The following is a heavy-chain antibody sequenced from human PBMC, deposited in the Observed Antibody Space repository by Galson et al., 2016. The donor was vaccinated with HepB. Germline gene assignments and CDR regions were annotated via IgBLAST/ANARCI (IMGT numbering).Heavy chain of an antibody. CDR1: GFTFSHYG. CDR3: ARDLHLALYFEL. CDR2: IWYDGSNT. Sequence: SLRLSCAASGFTFSHYGMHWVRQLPGKGPEWVAAIWYDGSNTHYADSVKGRFTISRDNSKNTLYLQMNTLRAEDTALYYCARDLHLALYFELWGRGTWVTVSS. J-gene: IGHJ2*01. V-gene: IGHV3-33*01.